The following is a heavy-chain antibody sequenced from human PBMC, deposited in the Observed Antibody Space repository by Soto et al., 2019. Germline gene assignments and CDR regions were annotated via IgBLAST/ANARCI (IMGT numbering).Heavy chain of an antibody. V-gene: IGHV3-48*01. CDR1: GFSFSIYA. D-gene: IGHD1-26*01. CDR3: ARDPSRGSDWARYLDL. Sequence: EVQLVESGGGLVQPGGSLRLSCAASGFSFSIYAMDWVRQAPGKGLEWVSYISGSSSNIRYADSVKGRFTISRDNAKSSVYLQMNSLRADDTAVYYCARDPSRGSDWARYLDLWGRGTLVTVSS. CDR2: ISGSSSNI. J-gene: IGHJ2*01.